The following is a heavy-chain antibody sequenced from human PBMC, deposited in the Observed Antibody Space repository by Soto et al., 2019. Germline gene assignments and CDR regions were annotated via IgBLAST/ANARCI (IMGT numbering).Heavy chain of an antibody. D-gene: IGHD2-21*02. V-gene: IGHV3-53*01. J-gene: IGHJ6*02. CDR1: GFSVSSNY. Sequence: PVGSLRLSCAASGFSVSSNYLSWVRQAPGKGLEWVSVIYSGGSRYYADSVKGRFTISRDNSKNLLYLQMNSLRAEDTAVYYCARGDCDGDSPIYCYYCMDVCGQRTTVTVSS. CDR2: IYSGGSR. CDR3: ARGDCDGDSPIYCYYCMDV.